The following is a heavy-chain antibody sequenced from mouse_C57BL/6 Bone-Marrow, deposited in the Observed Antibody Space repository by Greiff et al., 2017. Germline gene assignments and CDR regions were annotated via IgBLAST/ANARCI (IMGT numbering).Heavy chain of an antibody. V-gene: IGHV1-52*01. CDR2: IDPSDSET. CDR1: GYTFTSYW. D-gene: IGHD1-1*01. CDR3: ARFPITAVVKSYYAMDY. Sequence: QVQLQQPGAELVRPGSSVKLSCKASGYTFTSYWMHWVKQRPIQGLEWIGNIDPSDSETHYNQKFKDKATLTVDKSSSTAYMQLSSLTSEDSAVYYCARFPITAVVKSYYAMDYWGQGTSVTVAS. J-gene: IGHJ4*01.